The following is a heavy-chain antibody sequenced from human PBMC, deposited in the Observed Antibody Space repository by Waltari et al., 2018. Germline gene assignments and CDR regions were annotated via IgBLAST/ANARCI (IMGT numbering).Heavy chain of an antibody. Sequence: QVQLVESGGGVDQPGRSLRLSCAASGVPFSTYAMHWVRQAPGKGLEWVAVISYDGSNKYYADSVKGRFTISRDNSKNTLYLQMNSLRAEDTAVYYCARAYSRLDYWGQGTLVTVSS. D-gene: IGHD1-26*01. CDR2: ISYDGSNK. CDR1: GVPFSTYA. CDR3: ARAYSRLDY. J-gene: IGHJ4*02. V-gene: IGHV3-30-3*01.